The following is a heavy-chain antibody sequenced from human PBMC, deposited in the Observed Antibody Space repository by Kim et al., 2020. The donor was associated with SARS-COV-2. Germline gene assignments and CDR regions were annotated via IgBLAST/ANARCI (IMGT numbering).Heavy chain of an antibody. J-gene: IGHJ6*02. CDR2: IYHSGST. CDR3: ARGQTAMVNYYGMDV. V-gene: IGHV4-4*02. D-gene: IGHD5-18*01. Sequence: SETLSLTCAVSGGSISSSNWWSWVRQPPGKGLEWIGEIYHSGSTNYNPSLKSRVTISVDKSKNQFSLKLSSVTAADTAVYYCARGQTAMVNYYGMDVWGQGTTVTVSS. CDR1: GGSISSSNW.